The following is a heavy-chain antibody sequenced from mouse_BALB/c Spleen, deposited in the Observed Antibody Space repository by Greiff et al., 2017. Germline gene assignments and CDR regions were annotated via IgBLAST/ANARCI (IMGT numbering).Heavy chain of an antibody. V-gene: IGHV1-9*01. J-gene: IGHJ3*01. CDR3: ARSWGRGAWFAY. Sequence: VQLQQSGAELMKPGASVKISCKATGYTFSSYWIEWVKQRPGHGLEWIGEILPGSGSTNYNEKFKGKATFTADTSSNTAYMQLSSLTSEDSAVYYCARSWGRGAWFAYWGQGTLVTVSA. CDR2: ILPGSGST. D-gene: IGHD1-1*01. CDR1: GYTFSSYW.